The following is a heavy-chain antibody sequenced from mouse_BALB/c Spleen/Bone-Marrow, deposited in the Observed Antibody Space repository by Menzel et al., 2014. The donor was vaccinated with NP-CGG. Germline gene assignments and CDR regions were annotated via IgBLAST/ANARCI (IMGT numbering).Heavy chain of an antibody. J-gene: IGHJ2*01. Sequence: QVQLQQSGPELVKPGASVRISCKAAGYTFTSYYIHWVKQRPGQGLEWIGWIYPGNVNTKYNEKLKGKATLTADKSSSTAYIQLSSLTSEDSAVYFCAREANWNFDYWGQGTTLTVSS. CDR1: GYTFTSYY. D-gene: IGHD4-1*01. CDR3: AREANWNFDY. CDR2: IYPGNVNT. V-gene: IGHV1S56*01.